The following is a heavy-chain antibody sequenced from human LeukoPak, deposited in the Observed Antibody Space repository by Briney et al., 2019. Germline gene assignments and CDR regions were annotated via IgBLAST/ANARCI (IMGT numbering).Heavy chain of an antibody. CDR1: GFTFSDYG. CDR3: ARGNSLWGNYMDV. D-gene: IGHD3-16*01. CDR2: INHSGST. Sequence: GSLRLSCAASGFTFSDYGMSWIRQPPGKGLEWIGEINHSGSTNYNPSLKSRVTISVDTSKNQFSLKLSSVTAADTAVYNCARGNSLWGNYMDVWGKGTTVTVSS. J-gene: IGHJ6*03. V-gene: IGHV4-34*01.